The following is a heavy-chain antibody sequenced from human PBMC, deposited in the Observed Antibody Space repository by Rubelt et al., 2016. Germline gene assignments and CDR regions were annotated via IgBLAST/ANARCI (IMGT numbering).Heavy chain of an antibody. D-gene: IGHD6-13*01. CDR2: IYWDDDK. CDR3: AHFDSPGIAAPS. V-gene: IGHV2-5*02. CDR1: GYSLSTSGVG. J-gene: IGHJ5*02. Sequence: QVTLKESSPTLVKPTQTLTLTCTFSGYSLSTSGVGVGWIRQPPGQALEWLALIYWDDDKRYRPSLKSRLTITKGTSKNQVVLTKTNMDPVDTATAYRAHFDSPGIAAPSWGQGTPVTVSS.